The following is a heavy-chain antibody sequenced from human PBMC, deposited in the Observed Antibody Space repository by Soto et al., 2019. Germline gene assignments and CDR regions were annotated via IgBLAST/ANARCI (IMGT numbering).Heavy chain of an antibody. D-gene: IGHD3-10*01. CDR3: VASGLSFDY. Sequence: QVQLVESGGGVVQPGTSLRLSCTASGFTFSTYGMHWVRQAPGTGLEWVAVVLQDGEYKHYTHSVKGRFTICSDKSKNTLYVQMNRLRPEDTAVYYCVASGLSFDYWGQGTLVTVSS. CDR2: VLQDGEYK. V-gene: IGHV3-30*03. J-gene: IGHJ4*02. CDR1: GFTFSTYG.